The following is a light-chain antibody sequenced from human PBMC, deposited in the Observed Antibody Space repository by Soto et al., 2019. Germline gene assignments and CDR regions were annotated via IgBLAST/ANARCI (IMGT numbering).Light chain of an antibody. CDR3: QQFDAYSST. J-gene: IGKJ2*01. Sequence: DIQMTQTPSTLSASVGDRVTITCRASQSISNWLAWYQQKPGKAPKLLIYKASILENGVPSRFTGSGSETEFTLSINSLQPDDFAPYYCQQFDAYSSTFGQGTQLEMK. V-gene: IGKV1-5*03. CDR1: QSISNW. CDR2: KAS.